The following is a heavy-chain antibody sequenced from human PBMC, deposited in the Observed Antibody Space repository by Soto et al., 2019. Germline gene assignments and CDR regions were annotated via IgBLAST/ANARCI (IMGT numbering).Heavy chain of an antibody. D-gene: IGHD2-2*01. Sequence: QVQLVQSGAEVKKPGASVKVSCKASGYTFTSYGISWVRQAPGQGLEWMGWISAYNGNTNYAQKLQGRVTMTTDTSTGTAYMELRSLRSDDTAVYYCARARYCSSTSCYVPLDYWGQGTLVTVSS. J-gene: IGHJ4*02. V-gene: IGHV1-18*01. CDR3: ARARYCSSTSCYVPLDY. CDR1: GYTFTSYG. CDR2: ISAYNGNT.